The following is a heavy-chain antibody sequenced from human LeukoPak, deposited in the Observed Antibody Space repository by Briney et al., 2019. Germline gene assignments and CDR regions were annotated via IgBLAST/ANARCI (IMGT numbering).Heavy chain of an antibody. J-gene: IGHJ6*03. CDR1: GVTFSSYA. Sequence: GSLRLSCAPSGVTFSSYAMSWVRQAPGKGLEWVSAISGSGGSTYYADSVKGRFTISRDNSTNTLYLQMNSLRAEDTAVYYCAKHRYYYYMDVWGKGTTVTISS. CDR2: ISGSGGST. CDR3: AKHRYYYYMDV. V-gene: IGHV3-23*01.